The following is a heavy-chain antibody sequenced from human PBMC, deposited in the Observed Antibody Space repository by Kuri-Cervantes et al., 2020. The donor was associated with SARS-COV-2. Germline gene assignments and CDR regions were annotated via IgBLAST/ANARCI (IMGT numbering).Heavy chain of an antibody. CDR3: AKFIEARPDGGYYFDY. CDR1: GYTFTGYY. CDR2: INPNSGGT. Sequence: ASVKVSCKASGYTFTGYYMHWVRQAPGQGLEWMGWINPNSGGTNYAQKFQGRVTMTRDTSISTAYMELSSLRSDDTAIYYCAKFIEARPDGGYYFDYWGQGTRVTSAS. J-gene: IGHJ4*02. V-gene: IGHV1-2*02. D-gene: IGHD6-6*01.